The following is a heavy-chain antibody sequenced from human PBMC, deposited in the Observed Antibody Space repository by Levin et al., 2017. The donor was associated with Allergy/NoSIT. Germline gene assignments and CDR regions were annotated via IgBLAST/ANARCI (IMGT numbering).Heavy chain of an antibody. Sequence: GASVKVSCKASGYTFTSYYMHWVRQAPGQGLEWMGIINPSGGSTSYAQKFQGRVTMTRDTSTSTVYMELSSLRSEDTAVYYCARDLGFMRAGLYFDYWGQGTLVTVSS. CDR2: INPSGGST. D-gene: IGHD3-16*01. V-gene: IGHV1-46*01. CDR1: GYTFTSYY. CDR3: ARDLGFMRAGLYFDY. J-gene: IGHJ4*02.